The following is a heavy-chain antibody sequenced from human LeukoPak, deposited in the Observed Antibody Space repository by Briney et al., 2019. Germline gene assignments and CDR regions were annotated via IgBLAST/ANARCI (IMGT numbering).Heavy chain of an antibody. CDR1: GGTFSSYA. V-gene: IGHV1-69*05. CDR2: IIPIFGTA. J-gene: IGHJ3*02. Sequence: GASVKVSCKASGGTFSSYAISWVRQAPGQGLEWMGRIIPIFGTANYAQKFQGRVTITTDESTSTAYMELSSLRSEDTAVYYCALRGWHSGSYYEAFDIWGQGTMVTVSS. D-gene: IGHD1-26*01. CDR3: ALRGWHSGSYYEAFDI.